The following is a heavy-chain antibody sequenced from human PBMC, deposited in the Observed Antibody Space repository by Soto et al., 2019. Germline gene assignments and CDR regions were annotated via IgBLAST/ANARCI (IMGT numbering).Heavy chain of an antibody. CDR2: IYSGGST. CDR1: GFTVSSNY. V-gene: IGHV3-53*04. CDR3: ARVNRHDDYYYYYMDV. Sequence: GGSLRLSCAASGFTVSSNYMSWVRQAPGKGLEWVSVIYSGGSTYYADSVKGRFTISRHNSKNTLYLQMNSLRAEDTAVYYCARVNRHDDYYYYYMDVWGKGTTVTVSS. D-gene: IGHD3-3*01. J-gene: IGHJ6*03.